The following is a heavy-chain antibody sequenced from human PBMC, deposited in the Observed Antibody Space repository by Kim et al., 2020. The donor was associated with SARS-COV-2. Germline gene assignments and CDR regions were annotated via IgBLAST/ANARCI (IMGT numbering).Heavy chain of an antibody. J-gene: IGHJ4*02. CDR3: ARGNKSGYDPLDY. D-gene: IGHD5-12*01. CDR1: GGSISSYY. V-gene: IGHV4-59*08. CDR2: IYYSGST. Sequence: SETLSLTCTVSGGSISSYYWSWIRQPPGKGLEWIGYIYYSGSTNYNPSLKSRVTISVDTSKNQFSLKLSSVTAADTAVYYCARGNKSGYDPLDYWGQGTLVTVSS.